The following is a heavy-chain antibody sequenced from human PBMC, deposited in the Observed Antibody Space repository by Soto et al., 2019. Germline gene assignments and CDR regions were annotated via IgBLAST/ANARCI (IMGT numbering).Heavy chain of an antibody. CDR1: GGSISSSGYY. J-gene: IGHJ6*02. Sequence: SETLSLTCTVSGGSISSSGYYWGWIRQPPGKGLEWIGSIYYSGSTYYNPSLKSRVTISVDTSKNQFSLKLSSVTAADTAVYYCARQGYSSSYYYYGMDVWGQGTTVTVSS. D-gene: IGHD6-6*01. CDR2: IYYSGST. V-gene: IGHV4-39*01. CDR3: ARQGYSSSYYYYGMDV.